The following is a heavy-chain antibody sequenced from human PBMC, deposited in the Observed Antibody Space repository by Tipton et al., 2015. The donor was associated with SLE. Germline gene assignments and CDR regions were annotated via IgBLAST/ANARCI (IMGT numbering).Heavy chain of an antibody. CDR3: AGIGGKATVSPFYYYGVDV. D-gene: IGHD4-17*01. CDR1: GGSISSRY. J-gene: IGHJ6*02. CDR2: IFNSGST. V-gene: IGHV4-59*11. Sequence: TLSLTCTVSGGSISSRYWSWIRQPPGKGLEWIGYIFNSGSTNYNPSLKSRVTISVDTSKNQFSLRLKSVTAADTAVYYCAGIGGKATVSPFYYYGVDVWGQGTTVTVSS.